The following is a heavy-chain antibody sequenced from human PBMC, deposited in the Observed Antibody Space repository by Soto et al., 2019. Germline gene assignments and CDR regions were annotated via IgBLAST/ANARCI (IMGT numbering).Heavy chain of an antibody. Sequence: QVQLVESGGGVVQPGTSPRVSCAASGFIFSGYGMHWVRQAPGKGLEWVAVISYDGTNTYYADSVRGRFTISRDDSKKRLYLQMNSLRGEETAVYYCAKDGGDLSLYQGYYYCVDGGGRGT. CDR1: GFIFSGYG. CDR2: ISYDGTNT. V-gene: IGHV3-30*18. D-gene: IGHD3-16*02. J-gene: IGHJ6*03. CDR3: AKDGGDLSLYQGYYYCVDG.